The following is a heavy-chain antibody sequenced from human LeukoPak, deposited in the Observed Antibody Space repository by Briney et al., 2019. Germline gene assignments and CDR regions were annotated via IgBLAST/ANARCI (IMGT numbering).Heavy chain of an antibody. CDR2: IKQDGSEK. CDR1: GFTFSSYW. J-gene: IGHJ4*02. CDR3: ARDVYGSGSYKPSLFDY. D-gene: IGHD3-10*01. Sequence: GGSLRLSCAASGFTFSSYWMSWVRQAPGKGLEWVANIKQDGSEKYYVDSVKGRFTISRDNAKNSLYLQMNSLRAEDTAVYYCARDVYGSGSYKPSLFDYWGQGTLVTVSS. V-gene: IGHV3-7*01.